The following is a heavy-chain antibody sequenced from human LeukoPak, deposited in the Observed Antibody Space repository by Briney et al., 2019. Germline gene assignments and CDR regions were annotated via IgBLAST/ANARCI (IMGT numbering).Heavy chain of an antibody. V-gene: IGHV1-8*01. Sequence: GSAKVSCKASGYTFTSYDINCVRQTTGQGLEWMGWMNPNSGNTGYAQKFQGRVTMTRNTSISTAYMELSSLRSEDTAVYYCARSTITMVRGVIFYYFDYWGQGTLVTVSS. CDR1: GYTFTSYD. CDR2: MNPNSGNT. CDR3: ARSTITMVRGVIFYYFDY. J-gene: IGHJ4*02. D-gene: IGHD3-10*01.